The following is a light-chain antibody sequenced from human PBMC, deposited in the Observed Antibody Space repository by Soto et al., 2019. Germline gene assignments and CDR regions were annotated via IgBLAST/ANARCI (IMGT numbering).Light chain of an antibody. CDR1: QSIRTS. J-gene: IGKJ5*01. CDR2: DAS. CDR3: QQRSNWPRVT. V-gene: IGKV3-11*01. Sequence: EVVLTQSAATLSVSTGKRATLSCRASQSIRTSLAWYQQNPGQAPRLVIFDASNRANGVPARFGGSGSGTDFTLTINSLEPEDLAVYYCQQRSNWPRVTFGQGPRLEIK.